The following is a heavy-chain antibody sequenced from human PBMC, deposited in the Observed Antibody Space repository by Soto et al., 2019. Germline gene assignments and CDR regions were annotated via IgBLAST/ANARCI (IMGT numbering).Heavy chain of an antibody. CDR1: GGSISSYY. Sequence: SETLSLTCTVSGGSISSYYLSWIRQPPGKGLEWIGYIYYSGSTNYNPSLKSRVTISVDTSKNQFSLKLSSVTAADTAVYYCARRGELGATTVDYWGQGTLVTVSS. J-gene: IGHJ4*02. CDR2: IYYSGST. D-gene: IGHD1-26*01. V-gene: IGHV4-59*08. CDR3: ARRGELGATTVDY.